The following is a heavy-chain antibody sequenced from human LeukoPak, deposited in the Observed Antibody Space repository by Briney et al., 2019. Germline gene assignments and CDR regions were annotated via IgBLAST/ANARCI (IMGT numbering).Heavy chain of an antibody. CDR2: IYNSGST. CDR1: GDSISSYY. V-gene: IGHV4-4*09. Sequence: SETLSLTCTVSGDSISSYYWSWIRQPPGEGLEWIGYIYNSGSTKYNPSLRSRVTISVNRSKKQFSLKLRSVTAADTAVYYCARGAYGSPQDFDYWGQGTLVTVS. CDR3: ARGAYGSPQDFDY. D-gene: IGHD1-26*01. J-gene: IGHJ4*02.